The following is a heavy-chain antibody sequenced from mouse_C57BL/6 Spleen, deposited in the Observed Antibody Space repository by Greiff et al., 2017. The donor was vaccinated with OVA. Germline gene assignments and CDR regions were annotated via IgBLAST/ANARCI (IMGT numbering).Heavy chain of an antibody. V-gene: IGHV1-7*01. CDR2: INPSSGYT. Sequence: VQLQQSGAELAKPGASVKLSCKASGYTFTSYWMHWVKQRPGQGLEWIGYINPSSGYTKYNQKFKDKATLTAYKSSSTAYMQLSSLTYEDSAVYYCARRGTGYYFDYWGQGTTLTVSS. CDR3: ARRGTGYYFDY. CDR1: GYTFTSYW. J-gene: IGHJ2*01. D-gene: IGHD2-14*01.